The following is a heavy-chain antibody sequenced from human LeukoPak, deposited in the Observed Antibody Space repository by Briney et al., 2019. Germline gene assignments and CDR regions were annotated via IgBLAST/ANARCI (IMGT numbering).Heavy chain of an antibody. Sequence: GGSLRLSCVVSGITFEDYAMHWVRQVPGKGLEWVSLISGDTSGTYYADSVKGRFTISRDNSKNSLYQKMNSLRSEDAALYYCVKGDDYGDYWGQGTLVTVSS. CDR3: VKGDDYGDY. V-gene: IGHV3-43*02. CDR1: GITFEDYA. CDR2: ISGDTSGT. J-gene: IGHJ4*02.